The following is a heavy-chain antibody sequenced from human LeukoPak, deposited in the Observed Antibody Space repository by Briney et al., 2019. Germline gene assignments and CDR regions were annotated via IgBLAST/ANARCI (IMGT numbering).Heavy chain of an antibody. J-gene: IGHJ4*02. CDR1: GGSITHYY. CDR3: ARHWETGSWYVDY. Sequence: PSETLSLTCTVSGGSITHYYWSWIRQPPGEGLEWIGYIFYSGNTNYNPSLKSRVTISVDTSKNQSSLKLSSVTAADTAVYYCARHWETGSWYVDYWGQGTLVTVSS. V-gene: IGHV4-59*08. CDR2: IFYSGNT. D-gene: IGHD6-13*01.